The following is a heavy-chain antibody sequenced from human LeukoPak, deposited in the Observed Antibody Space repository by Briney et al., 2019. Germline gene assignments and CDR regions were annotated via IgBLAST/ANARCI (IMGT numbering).Heavy chain of an antibody. V-gene: IGHV1-8*01. J-gene: IGHJ5*02. CDR2: MNPNSGNT. Sequence: ASVKVSCKASGYTFTTYDINWVRQATGQGLEWMGWMNPNSGNTGYTQKFQGRVTMTRNTSISTAYMELSSLRSEDTAVDYCVRGRGSGHKENWFDPWGQGTLVTVSS. CDR3: VRGRGSGHKENWFDP. CDR1: GYTFTTYD. D-gene: IGHD6-19*01.